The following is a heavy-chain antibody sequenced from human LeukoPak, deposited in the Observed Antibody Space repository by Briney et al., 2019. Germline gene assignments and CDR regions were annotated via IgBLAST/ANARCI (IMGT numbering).Heavy chain of an antibody. CDR2: ISAYNGNT. Sequence: ASVKVSCKASGYTFTSYGISWVRQAPGQGLEWMGWISAYNGNTNYAQKLQGRVTMTTDTSTSTAYMELSSLRSEDTAVYYCARDSLYYYDSSGQNAFDIWGQGTMVTVSS. CDR1: GYTFTSYG. CDR3: ARDSLYYYDSSGQNAFDI. J-gene: IGHJ3*02. V-gene: IGHV1-18*01. D-gene: IGHD3-22*01.